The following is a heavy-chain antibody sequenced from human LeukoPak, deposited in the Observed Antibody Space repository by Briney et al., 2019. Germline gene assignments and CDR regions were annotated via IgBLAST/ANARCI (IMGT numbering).Heavy chain of an antibody. V-gene: IGHV4-4*02. D-gene: IGHD4-17*01. Sequence: PSETLSLTCAVSGGSISSSNWWSWVRQPPGKGLEWIGEIYHSGSTNYNPSLKSRVTISVDKSKNQFSLKLSSVTAADTAVYFCARQPNGDSGGYFDYWGQGALVTVSS. CDR2: IYHSGST. CDR3: ARQPNGDSGGYFDY. CDR1: GGSISSSNW. J-gene: IGHJ4*02.